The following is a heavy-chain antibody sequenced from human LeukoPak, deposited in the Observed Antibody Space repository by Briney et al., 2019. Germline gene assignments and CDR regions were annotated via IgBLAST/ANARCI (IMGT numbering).Heavy chain of an antibody. CDR3: ARGPRIQLWLEEVMGAFDI. J-gene: IGHJ3*02. V-gene: IGHV4-34*01. CDR1: GGSFGGYY. Sequence: SETLSLTCAVYGGSFGGYYWSWIRQPPGKGMELIGEIYHSGSTNYNPSLKSRVTISVDTSKNQFSLKLSSVTAADTAVYYCARGPRIQLWLEEVMGAFDIWGQGTMVTVSS. CDR2: IYHSGST. D-gene: IGHD5-18*01.